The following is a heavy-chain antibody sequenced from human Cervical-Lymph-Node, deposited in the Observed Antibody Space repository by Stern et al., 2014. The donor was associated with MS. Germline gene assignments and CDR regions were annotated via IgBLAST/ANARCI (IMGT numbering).Heavy chain of an antibody. D-gene: IGHD2-21*01. CDR2: ILPLFGTA. V-gene: IGHV1-69*06. CDR1: GGTFSNDA. J-gene: IGHJ4*02. CDR3: ARDSPIFPKPLKGEIDY. Sequence: VQLVQSGTEVKKPGSSVKVSCKASGGTFSNDAIHWVRQAPGQGLEWMAGILPLFGTARYAQKFQDRVSITADKSTKTAFLELSRLTSEDTAVYYCARDSPIFPKPLKGEIDYWGQGTLVTVSS.